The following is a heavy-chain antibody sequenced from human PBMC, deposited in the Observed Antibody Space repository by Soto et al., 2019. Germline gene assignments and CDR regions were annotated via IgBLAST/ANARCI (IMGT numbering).Heavy chain of an antibody. J-gene: IGHJ4*02. CDR1: VFTLGDYT. CDR3: AKDGIAWH. Sequence: GGSLRLSCTASVFTLGDYTMHWVRQAPGKGLEWVSLITWDGINIEYADSVRGRFTISRDNSKNSLYLQMNGLRHEDTAFYYCAKDGIAWHWGQGTLVTVSS. D-gene: IGHD2-15*01. CDR2: ITWDGINI. V-gene: IGHV3-43*01.